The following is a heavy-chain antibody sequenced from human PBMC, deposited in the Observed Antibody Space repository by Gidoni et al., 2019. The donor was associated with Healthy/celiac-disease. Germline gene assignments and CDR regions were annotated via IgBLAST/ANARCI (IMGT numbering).Heavy chain of an antibody. CDR1: GFPFSSYA. D-gene: IGHD3-3*01. V-gene: IGHV3-23*01. CDR2: ISGSGGST. J-gene: IGHJ4*02. CDR3: AKEGGVLEWLFRYYFDY. Sequence: EVQLLESGGGLVQPGGSLRLSCAASGFPFSSYAMSWVRQAPGKGLEWVSAISGSGGSTYYADSVKGRFTISRDNSKNTLYLQMNSLRAEDTAVYYCAKEGGVLEWLFRYYFDYWGQGTLVTVSS.